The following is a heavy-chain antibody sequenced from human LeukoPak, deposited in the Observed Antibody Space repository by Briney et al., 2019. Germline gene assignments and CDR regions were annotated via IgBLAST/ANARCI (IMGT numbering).Heavy chain of an antibody. CDR2: ISWNSGSI. D-gene: IGHD3-16*01. CDR1: GFTFDDYA. CDR3: ATFGYPPGGYN. Sequence: GGSLRLSCAASGFTFDDYAMHWVRQAPGKGLEWVSGISWNSGSIGYADSVKGQFTISRDNAKNSLYLQMNSLRAEDTALYYCATFGYPPGGYNWGQGTLVTVSS. V-gene: IGHV3-9*01. J-gene: IGHJ4*02.